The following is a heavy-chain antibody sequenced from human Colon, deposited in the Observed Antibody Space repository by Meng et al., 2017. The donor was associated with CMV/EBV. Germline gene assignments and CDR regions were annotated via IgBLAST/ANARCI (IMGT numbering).Heavy chain of an antibody. CDR3: ARDHDDYDLLTGYYGHQFYDMDV. Sequence: ASVKVSRQGSGYTLTGYYIHWLRQAPGQGREWMGWTNPKSGATNYAQKFLGRVTMTRDTSTTTAYMELSGLRSDDSAMYYCARDHDDYDLLTGYYGHQFYDMDVWGQGTTVTVSS. V-gene: IGHV1-2*02. CDR1: GYTLTGYY. CDR2: TNPKSGAT. D-gene: IGHD3-9*01. J-gene: IGHJ6*02.